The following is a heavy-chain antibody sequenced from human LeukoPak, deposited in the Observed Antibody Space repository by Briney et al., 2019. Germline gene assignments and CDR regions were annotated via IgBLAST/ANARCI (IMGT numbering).Heavy chain of an antibody. D-gene: IGHD1-26*01. CDR2: INSDGSST. J-gene: IGHJ6*03. CDR3: ARYGGSYYVSYYYMDV. CDR1: GFTFSSHW. Sequence: GGSLRLSCAASGFTFSSHWMHWVRQAPGKGLVWVSRINSDGSSTSYADSVKGRFTISRDNAKNSLYLQMNSLRAEDTAVYYCARYGGSYYVSYYYMDVWGKGTTVTVSS. V-gene: IGHV3-74*01.